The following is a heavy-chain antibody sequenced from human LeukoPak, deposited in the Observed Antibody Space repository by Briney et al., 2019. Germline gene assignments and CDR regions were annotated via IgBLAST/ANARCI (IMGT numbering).Heavy chain of an antibody. Sequence: ASVKVSCKASGYTFTSYAMNWVRQAPGQGPEWMGWINTNTGNPTYAQGFTGRFVFSLDTSVSTAYLQVSSLKAEDIAVYYCARSELWFGELLYSLDYWGQGTLVTVSS. CDR1: GYTFTSYA. J-gene: IGHJ4*02. D-gene: IGHD3-10*01. CDR3: ARSELWFGELLYSLDY. CDR2: INTNTGNP. V-gene: IGHV7-4-1*02.